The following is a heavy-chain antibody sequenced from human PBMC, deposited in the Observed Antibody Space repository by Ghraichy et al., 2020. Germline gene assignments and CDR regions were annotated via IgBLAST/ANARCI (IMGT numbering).Heavy chain of an antibody. V-gene: IGHV3-7*03. CDR2: IKPDVSER. CDR1: GFTFSSYW. CDR3: ARRVAVAGTWIWYLDL. D-gene: IGHD6-19*01. J-gene: IGHJ2*01. Sequence: ETLSLTCAASGFTFSSYWMSWVRQAPGKGLEWVANIKPDVSERYYLDSVKGRFTISRDNAENSLYLQMHSLRAEETAVYYCARRVAVAGTWIWYLDLWGRGTLVSVSS.